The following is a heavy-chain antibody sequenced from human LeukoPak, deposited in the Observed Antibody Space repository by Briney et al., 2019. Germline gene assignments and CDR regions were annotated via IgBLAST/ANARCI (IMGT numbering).Heavy chain of an antibody. CDR2: MNPNSGNT. Sequence: ASVKVSCKASGGTFSSYAINWVRQATGQGLEWMGWMNPNSGNTGYAQKFQGRVTMTRNTSISTAYMELSSLRSEDTAVYYCARGDYYDSSGYYSPTEYFQHWGQGTLVTVSS. J-gene: IGHJ1*01. D-gene: IGHD3-22*01. CDR3: ARGDYYDSSGYYSPTEYFQH. CDR1: GGTFSSYA. V-gene: IGHV1-8*02.